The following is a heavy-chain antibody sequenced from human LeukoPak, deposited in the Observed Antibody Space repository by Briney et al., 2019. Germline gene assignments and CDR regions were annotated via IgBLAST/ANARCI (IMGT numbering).Heavy chain of an antibody. CDR3: TTDRYYFDP. J-gene: IGHJ5*02. D-gene: IGHD3-22*01. Sequence: GRSLRLSRTASGLTLTTAWTSWARPAPGKGLEWVGRIKSNNDGATADFGAPVKDRFTMSRDDSRNTFYLQMNSLRTDYTAVYYCTTDRYYFDPWGQGTLVTVSS. CDR2: IKSNNDGATA. CDR1: GLTLTTAW. V-gene: IGHV3-15*01.